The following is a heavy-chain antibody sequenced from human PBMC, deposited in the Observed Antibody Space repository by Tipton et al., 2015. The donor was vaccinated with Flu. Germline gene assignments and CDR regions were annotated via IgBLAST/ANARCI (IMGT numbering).Heavy chain of an antibody. D-gene: IGHD1-26*01. V-gene: IGHV1-69*18. CDR1: GGTFSSYA. CDR2: IIAIFGTA. J-gene: IGHJ4*02. Sequence: QLVQSGAEVKKPGSSVKVSCKASGGTFSSYAISWVRQAPGQGLEWMGRIIAIFGTANYAQKFQGRVTITADESTSTAYMELRSLRSEDTAVYYCTSPPGRGSYYVRLYYWGQGTLVTVSS. CDR3: TSPPGRGSYYVRLYY.